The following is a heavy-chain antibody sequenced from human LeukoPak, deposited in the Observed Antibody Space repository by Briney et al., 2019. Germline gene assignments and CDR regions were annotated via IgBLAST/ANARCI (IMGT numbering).Heavy chain of an antibody. Sequence: SETLSLTCAVSGGSISSGGYSWSWIRQPPGKGLEWIGYIYHSGSTYYNPSLKSRVTISVDRSKNQFSLKLSSVTAADTAVYYCARAVAMVRGVIHYYYYYGMDVWGQGTTVTASS. CDR3: ARAVAMVRGVIHYYYYYGMDV. CDR1: GGSISSGGYS. D-gene: IGHD3-10*01. V-gene: IGHV4-30-2*01. CDR2: IYHSGST. J-gene: IGHJ6*02.